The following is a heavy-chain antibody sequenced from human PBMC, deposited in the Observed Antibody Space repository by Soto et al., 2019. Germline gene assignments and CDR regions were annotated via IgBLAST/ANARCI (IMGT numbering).Heavy chain of an antibody. CDR3: ARDVSPHMNPSWFDP. J-gene: IGHJ5*02. CDR1: GFSFSNTG. Sequence: LRLSCVASGFSFSNTGMHWVRQAPGKGLEWVAVISFDGTNRNYAESVKGRFTVSRDNLKNSLFLQINSLTPEDTAVYYCARDVSPHMNPSWFDPWGQGTLVTVSS. CDR2: ISFDGTNR. V-gene: IGHV3-30*03.